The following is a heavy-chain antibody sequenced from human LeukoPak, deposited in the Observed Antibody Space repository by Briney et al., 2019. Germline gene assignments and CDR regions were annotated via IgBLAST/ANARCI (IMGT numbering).Heavy chain of an antibody. CDR2: ISAYNGNT. V-gene: IGHV1-18*01. CDR1: GYTFTSYG. D-gene: IGHD4-17*01. Sequence: ASVKVSCKASGYTFTSYGISWVRQAPGQGLEWMGWISAYNGNTNYAQKLQGRVTMTTDTSTSTAYMELRSLRSDDTAVCYCARVKTTVTRYYYYGMDVWGQGTTVTVSS. J-gene: IGHJ6*02. CDR3: ARVKTTVTRYYYYGMDV.